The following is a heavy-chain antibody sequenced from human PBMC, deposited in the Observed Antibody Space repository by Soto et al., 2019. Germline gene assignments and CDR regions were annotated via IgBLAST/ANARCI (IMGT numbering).Heavy chain of an antibody. CDR3: ATGDEWNVLLAY. D-gene: IGHD4-17*01. CDR1: GASVNSGGYY. CDR2: IYFSGST. J-gene: IGHJ4*02. Sequence: QVQLQESGPGLVKPSQTLSLTCSVSGASVNSGGYYWSWVRQLPGKGLEWIGYIYFSGSTYYNPSLESRVTISLDTSQNQFSLSLNSVTAADTAVYYCATGDEWNVLLAYWGQGTLVTVSS. V-gene: IGHV4-31*03.